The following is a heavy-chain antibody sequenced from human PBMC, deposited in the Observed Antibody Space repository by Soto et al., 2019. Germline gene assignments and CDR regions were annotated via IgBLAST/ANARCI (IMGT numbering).Heavy chain of an antibody. V-gene: IGHV3-23*01. J-gene: IGHJ4*02. D-gene: IGHD3-22*01. CDR1: GFTFSNYA. Sequence: LSCAASGFTFSNYAMSWVRQAPGKGLEWVSAFSGSGDTTFYADSVKGRFTVSRDNSKKTLYLQLNSLRDEDTAVYYCARDAGELPVVTVGVFVFWGRGTLVTVSS. CDR2: FSGSGDTT. CDR3: ARDAGELPVVTVGVFVF.